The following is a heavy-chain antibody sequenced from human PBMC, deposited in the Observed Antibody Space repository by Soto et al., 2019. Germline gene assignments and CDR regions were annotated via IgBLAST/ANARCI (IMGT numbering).Heavy chain of an antibody. V-gene: IGHV4-4*02. CDR1: CDSISSSVW. CDR3: ARKAWVRFDY. J-gene: IGHJ4*02. CDR2: VFHTGNT. D-gene: IGHD7-27*01. Sequence: SETLSLTCAVSCDSISSSVWWTWVRQPPGKGLEWIGEVFHTGNTNYNPSLKSRVTMSVDKSTNEFSLKVTSVTAADTAIYYCARKAWVRFDYWGQGALVTVSS.